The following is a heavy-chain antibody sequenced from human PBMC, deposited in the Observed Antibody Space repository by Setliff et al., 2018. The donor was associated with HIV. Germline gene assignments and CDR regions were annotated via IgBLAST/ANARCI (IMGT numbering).Heavy chain of an antibody. CDR3: AKARDYYDSSGSSPDY. D-gene: IGHD3-22*01. V-gene: IGHV3-30*02. CDR1: GFLFHTYW. Sequence: QTGGSLRLSCAASGFLFHTYWMSWVRQAPGKGLEWVAFLRFDGSNKYYADSVKGRFTISRDNSKNTLYLQMNSLRAEDTAVYYCAKARDYYDSSGSSPDYWGRGTLVTVSS. J-gene: IGHJ4*02. CDR2: LRFDGSNK.